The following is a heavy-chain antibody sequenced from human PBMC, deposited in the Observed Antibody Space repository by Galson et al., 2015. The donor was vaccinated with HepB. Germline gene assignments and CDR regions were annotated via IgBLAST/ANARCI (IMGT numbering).Heavy chain of an antibody. CDR3: TRDRWFHSFDL. V-gene: IGHV3-49*03. D-gene: IGHD3-9*01. J-gene: IGHJ3*01. CDR2: IGGKSYGGTT. CDR1: GFIFGDYA. Sequence: SLRLSCAGSGFIFGDYAMNWFRQAPGKGLEWVGFIGGKSYGGTTEYAASVKGRFIISRDDSENIAYLHMNSLKIEDTAVYYCTRDRWFHSFDLWGQGTMVTVSP.